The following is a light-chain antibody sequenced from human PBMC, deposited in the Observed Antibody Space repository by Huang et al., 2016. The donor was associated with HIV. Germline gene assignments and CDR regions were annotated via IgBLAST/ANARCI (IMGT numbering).Light chain of an antibody. CDR2: LGS. J-gene: IGKJ5*01. Sequence: DIVMTQSPLSLPVTPGESASISCRSSQSLIHSYGYNYLDWYVQKPGQSPQLLIYLGSNRASGVPDRFSGSGSGTDFTLKISRVEAEDVGVYFCMQALQTPITFGQGTRLEIK. CDR3: MQALQTPIT. CDR1: QSLIHSYGYNY. V-gene: IGKV2-28*01.